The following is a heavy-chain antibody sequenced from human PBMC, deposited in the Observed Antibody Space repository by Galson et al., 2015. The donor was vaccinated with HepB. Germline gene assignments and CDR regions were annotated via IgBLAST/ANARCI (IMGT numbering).Heavy chain of an antibody. CDR1: GFTFSSYS. Sequence: SLRLSCAASGFTFSSYSMNWVRQAPGKGLEWVSSISSSSSYIYYADSVKGRFTISRDNAKNSLYLQMNSLRAEDTAVYYCARDKFGDPYYYGSGSYTYYYYYGMDVWGQGTTVTVSS. CDR2: ISSSSSYI. V-gene: IGHV3-21*01. CDR3: ARDKFGDPYYYGSGSYTYYYYYGMDV. J-gene: IGHJ6*02. D-gene: IGHD3-10*01.